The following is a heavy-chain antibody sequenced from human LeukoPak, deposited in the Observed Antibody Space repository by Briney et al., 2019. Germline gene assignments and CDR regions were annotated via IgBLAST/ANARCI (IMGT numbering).Heavy chain of an antibody. Sequence: SGGSLRLSCAASGFTFDDYAVHWVRQAPGKGLEWVSGISWNSGSIGYADSVKGRFTISRDNAKNSLYLQMNSLRAEDTALYYCAKDIGSSGWYLGFDYWGQGTLVTVSS. CDR1: GFTFDDYA. CDR3: AKDIGSSGWYLGFDY. CDR2: ISWNSGSI. V-gene: IGHV3-9*01. J-gene: IGHJ4*02. D-gene: IGHD6-19*01.